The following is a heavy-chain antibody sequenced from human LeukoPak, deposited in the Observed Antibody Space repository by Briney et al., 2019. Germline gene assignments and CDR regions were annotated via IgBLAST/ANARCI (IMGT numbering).Heavy chain of an antibody. CDR2: IKSKTDGGTT. V-gene: IGHV3-15*01. D-gene: IGHD2-2*01. Sequence: GGSLRLSCAASGFTFSNAWMSWVRQAPGKGLEWVGRIKSKTDGGTTDYAAPVKGGFTISRDDSKNTLYLQMNSLKTEDTAVYYCTTKLGYCSSTSCYSDYWGQGTLVTVSS. CDR1: GFTFSNAW. CDR3: TTKLGYCSSTSCYSDY. J-gene: IGHJ4*02.